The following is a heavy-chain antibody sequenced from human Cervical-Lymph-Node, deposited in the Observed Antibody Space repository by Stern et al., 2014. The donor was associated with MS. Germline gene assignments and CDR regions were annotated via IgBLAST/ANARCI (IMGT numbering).Heavy chain of an antibody. CDR3: ARSLRRATDEIMAGPFDAMDV. J-gene: IGHJ6*02. CDR2: INPKSGAT. D-gene: IGHD2-8*01. V-gene: IGHV1-2*02. Sequence: VQLVESGAAVKKPGASVKVYCKAFGYTLTDYNIYWVRQAPGQGLEWMGWINPKSGATEYSQTFEGRVTVTSDTSINTATMEVTRLTVDDTALYYCARSLRRATDEIMAGPFDAMDVWGQGTTVTVSS. CDR1: GYTLTDYN.